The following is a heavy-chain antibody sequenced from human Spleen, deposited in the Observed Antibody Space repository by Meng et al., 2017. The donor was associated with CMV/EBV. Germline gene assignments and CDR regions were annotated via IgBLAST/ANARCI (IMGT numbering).Heavy chain of an antibody. J-gene: IGHJ4*02. Sequence: GGSLRLSCAASGFTFSSYAMSWVRQAPGKGLEWVSAISGSGGNTYYADSVKGRFTISRDNSKNTLYLQMNSLRAEDTAVYYCAGSYDSSGIGDDYWGQGTLVTVSS. CDR1: GFTFSSYA. CDR3: AGSYDSSGIGDDY. D-gene: IGHD3-22*01. V-gene: IGHV3-23*01. CDR2: ISGSGGNT.